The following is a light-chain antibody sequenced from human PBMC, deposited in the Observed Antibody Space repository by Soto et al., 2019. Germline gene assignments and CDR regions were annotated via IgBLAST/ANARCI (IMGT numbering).Light chain of an antibody. Sequence: DIQMTQSPSTLSASVGDRVTITCRASQTINSWLAWYQQKPGKAPNLLIYDASTLESGVPSRFSGSGSGTDFTLTISSLQPEDFATCYCQQSYSTPRTFGQGTKVDI. V-gene: IGKV1-39*01. J-gene: IGKJ1*01. CDR1: QTINSW. CDR2: DAS. CDR3: QQSYSTPRT.